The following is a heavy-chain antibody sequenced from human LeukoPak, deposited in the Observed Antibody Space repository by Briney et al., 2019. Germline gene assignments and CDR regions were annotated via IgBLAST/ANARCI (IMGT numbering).Heavy chain of an antibody. J-gene: IGHJ4*02. V-gene: IGHV1-2*02. D-gene: IGHD3-22*01. CDR3: ARDFNYYDSSGPDY. Sequence: ASVKVSCKASGYTFTGYHMHWVRQAPGQGLEWMGWINPNSGGTNYAQKFQGRVTMTRDTSTSTAYMELSRLRSDDTAVYYCARDFNYYDSSGPDYWGQGTLVTVYS. CDR1: GYTFTGYH. CDR2: INPNSGGT.